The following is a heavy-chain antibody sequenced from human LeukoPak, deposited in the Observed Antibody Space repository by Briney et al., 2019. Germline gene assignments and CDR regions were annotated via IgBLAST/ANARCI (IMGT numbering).Heavy chain of an antibody. CDR2: IYHSGST. Sequence: SETLSLTCTVSGYSISSGYYWGWIRQPPGKGLEWIGSIYHSGSTYYNPSLKSRVTISVDTSKNQFSLRLSSVTAADTAVYYCTRGLWFGEYYFDYRGQGTLVTVSS. CDR3: TRGLWFGEYYFDY. J-gene: IGHJ4*02. V-gene: IGHV4-38-2*02. CDR1: GYSISSGYY. D-gene: IGHD3-10*01.